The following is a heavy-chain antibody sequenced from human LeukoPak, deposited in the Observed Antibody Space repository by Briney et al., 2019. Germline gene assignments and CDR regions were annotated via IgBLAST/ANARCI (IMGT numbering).Heavy chain of an antibody. Sequence: NPSETLSLTCTVSGGSISSYYWSWIRQPPGKGLEWIGYIYYSGSTNYNPSLKSRVTISVDTSKNQFSLKLSSVTAADTAVYYCARHERGYSGYDWQWLAGGSYFDYWGQGTLVTVSS. D-gene: IGHD5-12*01. CDR2: IYYSGST. CDR3: ARHERGYSGYDWQWLAGGSYFDY. V-gene: IGHV4-59*08. J-gene: IGHJ4*02. CDR1: GGSISSYY.